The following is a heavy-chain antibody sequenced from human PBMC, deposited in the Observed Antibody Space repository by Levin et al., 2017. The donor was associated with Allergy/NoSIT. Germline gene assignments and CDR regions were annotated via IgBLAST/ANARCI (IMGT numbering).Heavy chain of an antibody. CDR3: AREGGDYGFSDY. CDR1: GITFRSHG. Sequence: LSLTCATSGITFRSHGMHWFRQAPGKGLEWVAIIWFDGSNKYYADSVKGRFTISRDNSKNTLYLQMNSLRAEDTAVYYCAREGGDYGFSDYWGQGTLVTVSS. D-gene: IGHD4-17*01. CDR2: IWFDGSNK. V-gene: IGHV3-33*01. J-gene: IGHJ4*02.